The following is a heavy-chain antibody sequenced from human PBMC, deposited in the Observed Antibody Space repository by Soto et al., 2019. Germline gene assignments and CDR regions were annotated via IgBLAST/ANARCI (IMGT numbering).Heavy chain of an antibody. CDR2: INSDGSST. J-gene: IGHJ6*02. Sequence: EVQLVESGGGLVQPGGSLRLSCVASGFIFSNCWMHWVRQAPGMGLVWVSHINSDGSSTTYADSVKGRFTISRDNAKNSVYLKMNSLSAEVTAVYYCVRSIGQYGMDVWGRGTTVTVSS. D-gene: IGHD3-22*01. V-gene: IGHV3-74*01. CDR1: GFIFSNCW. CDR3: VRSIGQYGMDV.